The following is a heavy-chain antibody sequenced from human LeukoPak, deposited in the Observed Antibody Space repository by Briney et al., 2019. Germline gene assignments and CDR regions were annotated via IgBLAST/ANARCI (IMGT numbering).Heavy chain of an antibody. CDR3: AREVDYGMDV. J-gene: IGHJ6*04. V-gene: IGHV3-23*01. D-gene: IGHD1-26*01. CDR2: ISGSGDTT. Sequence: GGSLRLSCAASGFIFSNYAMTWVRQAPGKGLEWVSVISGSGDTTYYGDSVKGRFTISRDNSENTLFLQMNSLRDEDTAVYYCAREVDYGMDVWGKGTMVIVSS. CDR1: GFIFSNYA.